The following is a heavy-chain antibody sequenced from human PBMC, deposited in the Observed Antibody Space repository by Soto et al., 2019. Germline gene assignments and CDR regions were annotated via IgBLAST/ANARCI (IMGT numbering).Heavy chain of an antibody. CDR1: GYRFSRHW. D-gene: IGHD3-22*01. Sequence: GETLKISCKGSGYRFSRHWIGWVRQMPGKGLEWMGIIYPGDSDTSYSPSFQGQVTISADKSISTAYLQWSSLKASDTAVYYCARGGSSDSSAYLNWFDPWGQGTLVTVSS. V-gene: IGHV5-51*01. J-gene: IGHJ5*02. CDR2: IYPGDSDT. CDR3: ARGGSSDSSAYLNWFDP.